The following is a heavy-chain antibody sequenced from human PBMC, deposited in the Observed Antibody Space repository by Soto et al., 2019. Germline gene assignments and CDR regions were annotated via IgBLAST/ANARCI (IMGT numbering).Heavy chain of an antibody. J-gene: IGHJ4*02. CDR3: AKGTTDIVVVPAY. CDR1: GFTFSSYA. V-gene: IGHV3-23*01. D-gene: IGHD2-2*01. CDR2: ISGSGGST. Sequence: EVQLLESGGGLVQPGGSLRLSCAASGFTFSSYAMSWVRQAPGKGLEWVSAISGSGGSTYYADSVKGRFTISRDNSKNTLYLQMNSLRAKDTAVYYCAKGTTDIVVVPAYWGQGTLVTVSS.